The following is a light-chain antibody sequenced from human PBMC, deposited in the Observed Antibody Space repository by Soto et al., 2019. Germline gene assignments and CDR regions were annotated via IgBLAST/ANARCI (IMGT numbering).Light chain of an antibody. J-gene: IGKJ2*01. CDR1: HGITSNY. V-gene: IGKV3-20*01. CDR3: QLYGGSDLFT. CDR2: GAS. Sequence: LTQLPGTLSLSPGESATLSCRASHGITSNYLAWYQHTVGRPPRLLIAGASKRATGVPDRFSGSGSGTDFKLPKSEIEAWGFANYYCQLYGGSDLFTFGPGTKLEI.